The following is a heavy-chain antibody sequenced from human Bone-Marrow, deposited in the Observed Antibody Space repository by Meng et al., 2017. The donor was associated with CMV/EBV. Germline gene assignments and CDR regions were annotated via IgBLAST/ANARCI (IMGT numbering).Heavy chain of an antibody. J-gene: IGHJ1*01. CDR2: IIPIFGTA. Sequence: SVKVSCKASGGTFSSYAISWVRQAPGQGLEWMGGIIPIFGTANYAQKFQGRVTITTDESTSTAYMELSSLRSEDTAVYYCARGPGGWLQLPPEYFQHWGQGTRVTVSS. D-gene: IGHD5-24*01. CDR3: ARGPGGWLQLPPEYFQH. V-gene: IGHV1-69*05. CDR1: GGTFSSYA.